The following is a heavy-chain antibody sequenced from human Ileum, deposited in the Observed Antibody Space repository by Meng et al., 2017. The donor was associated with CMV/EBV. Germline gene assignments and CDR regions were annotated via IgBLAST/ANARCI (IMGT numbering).Heavy chain of an antibody. CDR3: ARDLGIAAAHYYGMDV. V-gene: IGHV3-53*01. CDR1: GFTVSSNY. CDR2: IYSGGST. J-gene: IGHJ6*02. D-gene: IGHD6-13*01. Sequence: GGSLRLSCAASGFTVSSNYMSWVRQAPGKGLEWVSVIYSGGSTYYADSVKGRFTISRDNSKNTLYLQMNSLRAEDTAVYYCARDLGIAAAHYYGMDVWGQGTTVTVS.